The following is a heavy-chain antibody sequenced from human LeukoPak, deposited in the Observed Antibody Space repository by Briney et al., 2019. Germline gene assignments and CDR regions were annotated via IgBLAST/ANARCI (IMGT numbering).Heavy chain of an antibody. J-gene: IGHJ3*02. CDR3: AREGLGHDAFDI. D-gene: IGHD6-19*01. Sequence: ASVKVSCKASGYTFTSYGISWVRQAPGQGLEWMGWISAYNGNTNYAQKLRGGVTMTTDTSTSTAYMELRSLRSDDTAVYYCAREGLGHDAFDIWGQGTMVTVSS. CDR1: GYTFTSYG. CDR2: ISAYNGNT. V-gene: IGHV1-18*04.